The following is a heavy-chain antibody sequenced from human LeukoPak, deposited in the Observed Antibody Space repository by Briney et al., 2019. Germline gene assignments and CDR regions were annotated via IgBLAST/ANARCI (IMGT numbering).Heavy chain of an antibody. CDR1: GFTFSNAW. CDR2: IKSTTDGGTT. V-gene: IGHV3-15*01. Sequence: GGSLRLSCAASGFTFSNAWMNWVRQAPGKGLERVGRIKSTTDGGTTDYAAPVKGRFTISREDSESTLFLQMNSLKIEDTAVDYCTTSSYSSGLHYYYYYYMDVWGKGTAVTASS. CDR3: TTSSYSSGLHYYYYYYMDV. J-gene: IGHJ6*03. D-gene: IGHD6-19*01.